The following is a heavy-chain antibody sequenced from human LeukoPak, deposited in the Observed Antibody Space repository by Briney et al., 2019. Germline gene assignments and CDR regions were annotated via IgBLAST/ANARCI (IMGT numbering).Heavy chain of an antibody. CDR2: LYPGDSDT. V-gene: IGHV5-51*01. CDR3: ARLYLPYTSAWYGSAFDI. Sequence: GESLKISCKSSGYSFTSYWIAWVRQMPGKGLEWMGILYPGDSDTRYSASFQGQVTISADRSITTAYLQWSSLKASDTAMYYCARLYLPYTSAWYGSAFDIWGQGTMVTVSS. D-gene: IGHD6-13*01. CDR1: GYSFTSYW. J-gene: IGHJ3*02.